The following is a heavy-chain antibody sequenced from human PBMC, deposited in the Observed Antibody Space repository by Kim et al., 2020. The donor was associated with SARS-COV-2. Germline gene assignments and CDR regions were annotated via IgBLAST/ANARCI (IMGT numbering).Heavy chain of an antibody. Sequence: SETLSLTCAVYGGSFSDNYYNWIRQPPGKGLEWIGEIHRSGSPKYNPSLKSRVTISLDTSKNQFSLKLTSVTAAHTALYYCTRGNLAPRLQYWGQGALVT. J-gene: IGHJ4*02. V-gene: IGHV4-34*01. CDR2: IHRSGSP. CDR1: GGSFSDNY. CDR3: TRGNLAPRLQY.